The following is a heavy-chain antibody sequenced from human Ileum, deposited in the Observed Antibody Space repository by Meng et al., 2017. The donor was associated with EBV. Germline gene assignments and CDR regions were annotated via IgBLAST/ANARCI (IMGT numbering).Heavy chain of an antibody. Sequence: RDAGHGLVQPSGTLALLCAVLCGSMGRSHWWSWVRQPPGKGLEWIGEIYHSGSTNYNPSLKSRVTIAVDKSKNQFSLNLSSVTAADTAVYYCARVGQWLPIDYWGQGTLVTVSS. CDR3: ARVGQWLPIDY. CDR1: CGSMGRSHW. D-gene: IGHD6-19*01. J-gene: IGHJ4*02. V-gene: IGHV4-4*02. CDR2: IYHSGST.